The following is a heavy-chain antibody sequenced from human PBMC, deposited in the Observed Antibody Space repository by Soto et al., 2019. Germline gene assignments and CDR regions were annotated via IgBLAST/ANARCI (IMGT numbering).Heavy chain of an antibody. CDR2: ISGSGGST. V-gene: IGHV3-23*01. D-gene: IGHD3-16*01. Sequence: EVQLLESGGGLVQPGGSLRLSCAASGFTFSSYAMSWLRQAPGKGLEWVSAISGSGGSTYYADSVKCRFTISRDNPKNTLYLQMNIPLAEHTAVYYGAQSKGGGRDAFDIWGQGTMVTVSS. J-gene: IGHJ3*02. CDR3: AQSKGGGRDAFDI. CDR1: GFTFSSYA.